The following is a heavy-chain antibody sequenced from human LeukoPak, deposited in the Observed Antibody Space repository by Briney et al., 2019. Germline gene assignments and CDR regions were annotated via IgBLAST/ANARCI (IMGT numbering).Heavy chain of an antibody. CDR1: GFTLSRYW. CDR2: INQDGSEQ. J-gene: IGHJ5*02. Sequence: GGSLRLSCAASGFTLSRYWMSWVRQAPGKGLEWVANINQDGSEQHYVDSVKGRFIISRDNAKNLLYLQMNSLRAEDTAVYYCVREGIGTGVSLVFGHWGQGTLVTVSS. V-gene: IGHV3-7*01. CDR3: VREGIGTGVSLVFGH. D-gene: IGHD1-26*01.